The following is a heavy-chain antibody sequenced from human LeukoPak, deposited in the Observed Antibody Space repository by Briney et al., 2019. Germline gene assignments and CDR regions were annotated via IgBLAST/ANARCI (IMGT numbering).Heavy chain of an antibody. CDR3: AREVGIPAAPDS. CDR1: GFTFSSYW. V-gene: IGHV3-74*01. Sequence: GGSLRLSCAASGFTFSSYWMHWVRQAPGKGLVWVSRINSDGSNINYADSVKGRFTISRDNAKNTLYLQMNSLRVEDTALYYCAREVGIPAAPDSWGQGILVTVSS. CDR2: INSDGSNI. J-gene: IGHJ5*02. D-gene: IGHD2-2*01.